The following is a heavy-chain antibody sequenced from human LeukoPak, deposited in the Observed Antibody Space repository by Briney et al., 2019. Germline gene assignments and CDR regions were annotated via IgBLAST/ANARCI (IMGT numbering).Heavy chain of an antibody. D-gene: IGHD4-17*01. Sequence: GGSLRLSCAASGLTFSSYGMHWVRKAPGKGLEWVAVISYDGSNKYYADSVKGRFTISRDNSKNTLYLQMNSLRAEDTAVYYCAKDLRTTVTTPLGDWGQGTLVTVSS. J-gene: IGHJ4*02. CDR1: GLTFSSYG. V-gene: IGHV3-30*18. CDR2: ISYDGSNK. CDR3: AKDLRTTVTTPLGD.